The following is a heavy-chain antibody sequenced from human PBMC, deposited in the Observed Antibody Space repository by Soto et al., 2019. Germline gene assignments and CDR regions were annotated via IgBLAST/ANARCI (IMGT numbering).Heavy chain of an antibody. CDR3: AGDNADGYCSSTSCYEAGYYYYMDV. J-gene: IGHJ6*03. V-gene: IGHV1-3*01. CDR1: GYTFTSYA. CDR2: INAGNGNT. D-gene: IGHD2-2*03. Sequence: QVQLVQSGAEVKKPGASVKVSCKASGYTFTSYAMHWVRQAPGQRLEWMGWINAGNGNTKYSQKFQGRVTITRDTSASTAYMELSSLRSEDTAVYYCAGDNADGYCSSTSCYEAGYYYYMDVWGKGTTVTVSS.